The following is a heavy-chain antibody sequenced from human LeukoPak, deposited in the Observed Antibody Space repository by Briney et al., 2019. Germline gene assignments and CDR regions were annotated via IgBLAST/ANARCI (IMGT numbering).Heavy chain of an antibody. D-gene: IGHD5-18*01. J-gene: IGHJ3*02. Sequence: SSVTVSCQASGYTFTGYYMHWVRQAPGQGLEWMGWINPNSGGTNYAQKFQGRVTMTRDTSISTAYMELSRLRSDDTAVYYCARVMAAMGYAFDIWGQGTMVTVSS. V-gene: IGHV1-2*02. CDR2: INPNSGGT. CDR1: GYTFTGYY. CDR3: ARVMAAMGYAFDI.